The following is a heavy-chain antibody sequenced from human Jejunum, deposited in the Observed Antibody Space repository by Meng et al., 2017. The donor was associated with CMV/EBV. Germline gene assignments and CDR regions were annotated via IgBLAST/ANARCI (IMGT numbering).Heavy chain of an antibody. D-gene: IGHD3-16*01. V-gene: IGHV1-2*02. Sequence: KASEYTFSDYSMHWVRQAPGQGLEWMGYINPYTGDTNYAQDFQGRVTMTRDTSTNTAYMELTRLRSDDTALYYCAKDGGSYLDYYFDYWGQGTLVTVSS. CDR2: INPYTGDT. CDR3: AKDGGSYLDYYFDY. J-gene: IGHJ4*02. CDR1: EYTFSDYS.